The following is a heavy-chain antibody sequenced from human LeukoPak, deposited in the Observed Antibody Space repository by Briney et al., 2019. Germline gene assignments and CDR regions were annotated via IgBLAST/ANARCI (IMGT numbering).Heavy chain of an antibody. CDR1: GFTFSSYG. CDR3: ARGYYDSTVRD. CDR2: IWYDGSNK. D-gene: IGHD3-22*01. J-gene: IGHJ4*02. Sequence: GGSLRLSCAASGFTFSSYGMHWVRQAPGKGLEWVAVIWYDGSNKYYADSVKGRFTISRDNSKNTLYLRMNSLRAEDTAVYYCARGYYDSTVRDWGQGTLVTVSS. V-gene: IGHV3-33*01.